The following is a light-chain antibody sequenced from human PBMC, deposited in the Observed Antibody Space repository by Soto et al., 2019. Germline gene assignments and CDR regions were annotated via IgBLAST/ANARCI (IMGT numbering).Light chain of an antibody. CDR2: DDS. V-gene: IGLV3-21*02. CDR3: QVWDSSSDHYV. J-gene: IGLJ1*01. Sequence: SYELTQPPSVSVAPGQTARITCGGNNIGSKSVHWYQQKPGQAPVLVVYDDSDRPSGIPERFSGSNSGNTATLTISSFEAGDEADYYCQVWDSSSDHYVFGTGTKVTV. CDR1: NIGSKS.